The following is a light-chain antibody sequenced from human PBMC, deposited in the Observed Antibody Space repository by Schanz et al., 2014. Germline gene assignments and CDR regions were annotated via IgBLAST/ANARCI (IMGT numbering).Light chain of an antibody. Sequence: QSALTQPPSASGSPGQSVTISCTGTNSDVGGYNYVSWYQQHPGKAPKLMIYEVSKRPSGVPDRFSGSKSGNTASLTVSGLQAEDEANYYCQSYDNSLSVVVFGGGTKVTVL. CDR2: EVS. CDR3: QSYDNSLSVVV. V-gene: IGLV2-8*01. J-gene: IGLJ2*01. CDR1: NSDVGGYNY.